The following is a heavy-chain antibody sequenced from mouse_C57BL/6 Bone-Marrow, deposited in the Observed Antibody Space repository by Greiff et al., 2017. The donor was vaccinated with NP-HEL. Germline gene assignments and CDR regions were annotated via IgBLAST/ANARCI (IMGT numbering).Heavy chain of an antibody. Sequence: QVQLQQSGAELARPGASVKLSCKASGYTFTSYGISWVQQRPGQGLEWIGEIYPRSGNTYYNEKFKGKATLTADKSSSTTYMELRSLTAEDSAVYFCARADGDYDYWGQGTTLTVSA. CDR1: GYTFTSYG. CDR2: IYPRSGNT. D-gene: IGHD2-13*01. J-gene: IGHJ2*01. CDR3: ARADGDYDY. V-gene: IGHV1-81*01.